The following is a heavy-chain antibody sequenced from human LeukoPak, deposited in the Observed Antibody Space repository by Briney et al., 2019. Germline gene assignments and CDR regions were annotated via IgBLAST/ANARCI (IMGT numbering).Heavy chain of an antibody. Sequence: PGGSLRLSCAASGFTFSSYSMNWVRQAPGKGLEWVSSISSSSSYIYYADSVKGRFTISRDNAKNSLYLQMNSLRAEDTAVYYCARELGESSSSNGGWFDPWGQGTLVTVSS. CDR2: ISSSSSYI. CDR1: GFTFSSYS. CDR3: ARELGESSSSNGGWFDP. J-gene: IGHJ5*02. D-gene: IGHD6-6*01. V-gene: IGHV3-21*01.